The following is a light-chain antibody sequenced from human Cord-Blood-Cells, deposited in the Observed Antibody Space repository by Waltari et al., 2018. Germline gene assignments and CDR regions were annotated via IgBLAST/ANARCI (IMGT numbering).Light chain of an antibody. Sequence: DIVMTQSPDSLAVSLGERATINCKSSQSVLYSSNNKNYLAWYQQKPGQPPKLLIYWASTRESWVPDRFSSSGSGTDFTLTISSLQAEDVAVYYCQQYYSTPLTFGGGTKVEIK. CDR2: WAS. V-gene: IGKV4-1*01. J-gene: IGKJ4*01. CDR1: QSVLYSSNNKNY. CDR3: QQYYSTPLT.